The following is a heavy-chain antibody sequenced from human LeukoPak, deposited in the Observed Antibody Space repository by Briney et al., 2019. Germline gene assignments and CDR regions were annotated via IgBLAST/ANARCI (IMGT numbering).Heavy chain of an antibody. J-gene: IGHJ4*02. D-gene: IGHD6-13*01. Sequence: GRSLRLSCAASGFTFSSYAMHWVRQAPGKGLEWVAVISYDGSNKYYADSVKGRFTISRDNSKNTLYLQMNSLRAEDTAVYYCARPSLHTAGIAAAGGLFYWGQGTLVTVSS. CDR3: ARPSLHTAGIAAAGGLFY. V-gene: IGHV3-30*04. CDR2: ISYDGSNK. CDR1: GFTFSSYA.